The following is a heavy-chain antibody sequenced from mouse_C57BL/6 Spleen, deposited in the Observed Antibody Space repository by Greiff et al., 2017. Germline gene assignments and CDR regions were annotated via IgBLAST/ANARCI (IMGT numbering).Heavy chain of an antibody. V-gene: IGHV1-69*01. CDR1: GYTFTSYW. Sequence: VQLQQPGAELVMPGASVKLSCKASGYTFTSYWMHWVKQRPGQGLEWIGEIDPSDSYTNYNQKFKGKSTLTVDKSSSTAYMQLSSLTSEDSAVYYCATSAYYGSSYVGYFDVWGTGTTVTVAS. D-gene: IGHD1-1*01. J-gene: IGHJ1*03. CDR2: IDPSDSYT. CDR3: ATSAYYGSSYVGYFDV.